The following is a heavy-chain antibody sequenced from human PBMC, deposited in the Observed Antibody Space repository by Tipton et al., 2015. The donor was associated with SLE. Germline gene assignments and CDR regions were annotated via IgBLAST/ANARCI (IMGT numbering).Heavy chain of an antibody. CDR1: GGSISSSSYY. V-gene: IGHV4-39*01. J-gene: IGHJ5*02. D-gene: IGHD5-12*01. Sequence: TLSLTCTVSGGSISSSSYYWGWIRQPPGKGLEWIGTMYESGTTYYNPSLKSRVTISVDTSKNEFSLKLSSVTAADTAVYYCARLEVKRGSRGAFDPWGQGTLVTVSS. CDR3: ARLEVKRGSRGAFDP. CDR2: MYESGTT.